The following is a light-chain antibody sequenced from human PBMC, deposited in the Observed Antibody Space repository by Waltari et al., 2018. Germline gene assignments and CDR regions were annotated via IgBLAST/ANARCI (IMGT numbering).Light chain of an antibody. J-gene: IGLJ3*02. CDR1: SSNIGSNL. CDR2: RSD. CDR3: AAWDDSLNGHWV. V-gene: IGLV1-44*01. Sequence: QSVLTQPPSASGTPGPRVTISCSGTSSNIGSNLVNWYQHLPGKAPTPLIYRSDQRPSGVPDRFSGSKSGTSASLAISGLQSADEADYYCAAWDDSLNGHWVFGGGTKVTV.